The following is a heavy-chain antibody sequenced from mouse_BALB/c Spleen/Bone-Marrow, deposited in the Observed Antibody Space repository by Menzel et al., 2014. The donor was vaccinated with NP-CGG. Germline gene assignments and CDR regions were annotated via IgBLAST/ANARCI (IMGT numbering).Heavy chain of an antibody. Sequence: EVKVVDSGGGLVKPGGSLKLSCAASGFTFSDYYMYWVRQTPEKRLGWVATISDGGSYTYYPDSVKGRFTISRDNAKNNLYLQMSSLKSEDTAMYYCARVSYDYFDYWGQGTTLTVSS. CDR3: ARVSYDYFDY. D-gene: IGHD2-4*01. J-gene: IGHJ2*01. V-gene: IGHV5-4*02. CDR1: GFTFSDYY. CDR2: ISDGGSYT.